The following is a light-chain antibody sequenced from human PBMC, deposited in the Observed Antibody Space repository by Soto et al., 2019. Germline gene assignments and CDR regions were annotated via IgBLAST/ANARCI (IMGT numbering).Light chain of an antibody. Sequence: EIVITQSPSTLSVSPVERATLSFRASQIVSNKLVSYQQKPGQAPRLLIYASSTRATGIPARFSGSGSETEFTLTISSLQSEDLAVYYCQQYANWPKTFGQGTKVDIK. J-gene: IGKJ1*01. CDR1: QIVSNK. CDR2: ASS. CDR3: QQYANWPKT. V-gene: IGKV3-15*01.